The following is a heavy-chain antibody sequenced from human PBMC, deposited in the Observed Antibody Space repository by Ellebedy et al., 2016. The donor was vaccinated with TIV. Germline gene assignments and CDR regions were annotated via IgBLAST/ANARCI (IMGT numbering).Heavy chain of an antibody. CDR2: IKQDGSEK. J-gene: IGHJ4*02. Sequence: GESLKISXAASGFTFSSYAMHWVRQAPGKGLEWVANIKQDGSEKYYVDSVKGRFTISRDNAKNSLYLQMNSLRAEDTAVYCCAKTDGSGSYVAYDYWGQGILVTVSS. CDR1: GFTFSSYA. D-gene: IGHD3-10*01. V-gene: IGHV3-7*03. CDR3: AKTDGSGSYVAYDY.